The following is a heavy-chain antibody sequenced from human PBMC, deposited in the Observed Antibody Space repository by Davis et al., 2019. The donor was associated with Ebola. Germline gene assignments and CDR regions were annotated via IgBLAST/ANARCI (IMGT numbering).Heavy chain of an antibody. D-gene: IGHD6-19*01. Sequence: ASVKVSCKASGYSFTNYAIHWVRQAPGQRLEWMGWISAYNGNTNYAQKLQGRVTMTTDTSTSTAYMELRSLRSDDTAVYYCARDLAVAPPDYWGQGTLVTVSS. CDR3: ARDLAVAPPDY. CDR2: ISAYNGNT. CDR1: GYSFTNYA. V-gene: IGHV1-18*01. J-gene: IGHJ4*02.